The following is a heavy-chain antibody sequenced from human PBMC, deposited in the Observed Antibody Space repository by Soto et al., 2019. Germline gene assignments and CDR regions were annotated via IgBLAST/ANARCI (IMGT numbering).Heavy chain of an antibody. CDR3: ARAVVRGVIRIFDY. V-gene: IGHV4-59*01. J-gene: IGHJ4*02. D-gene: IGHD3-10*01. Sequence: SETLSLTCTVSGGSISSYYWSWIRQPPGKGLEWIGYIYYSGSTNYNPSLKSRVTISVDTSKNQFSLKLSSVTAADTAVYYCARAVVRGVIRIFDYWGQGTLVTVSS. CDR2: IYYSGST. CDR1: GGSISSYY.